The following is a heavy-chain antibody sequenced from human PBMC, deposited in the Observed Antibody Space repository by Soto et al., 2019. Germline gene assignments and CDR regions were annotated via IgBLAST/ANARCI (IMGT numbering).Heavy chain of an antibody. D-gene: IGHD3-10*01. Sequence: GASVKVSCKASGYTFTSSDINWVRQATGQGLEWMGWMNPNSGNTGYAQKFQGRVTMTRNTSISTAYMELSSLRSEDTAVYYCARFRWFGELLGYYYGMDVWGQGTTVTVS. CDR2: MNPNSGNT. CDR1: GYTFTSSD. V-gene: IGHV1-8*01. CDR3: ARFRWFGELLGYYYGMDV. J-gene: IGHJ6*02.